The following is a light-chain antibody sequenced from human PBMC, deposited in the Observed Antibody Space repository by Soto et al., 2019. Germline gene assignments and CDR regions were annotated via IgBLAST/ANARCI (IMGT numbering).Light chain of an antibody. CDR1: SGSVSTSYY. CDR2: ATN. J-gene: IGLJ2*01. CDR3: VLYMGSGTVV. V-gene: IGLV8-61*01. Sequence: QAVVTQEPSFSVSPGGTVTLTCGLSSGSVSTSYYPSWYQQTPGQAPRTVIYATNSRSSGVPARFSGSILGNKAALTITGAQADDESDYYCVLYMGSGTVVFGGGTKVTVL.